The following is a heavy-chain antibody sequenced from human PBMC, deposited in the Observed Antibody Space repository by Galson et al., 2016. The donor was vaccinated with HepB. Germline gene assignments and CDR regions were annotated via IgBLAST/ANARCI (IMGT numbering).Heavy chain of an antibody. CDR2: IIPIFGTA. CDR3: ARGRVEIFGVVIQHYYYYGMDV. D-gene: IGHD3-3*01. Sequence: SVKVSCKASGGTFSSYAISWVRQAPGQGLEWMGGIIPIFGTANYAQKLQGRVTITADKSTSTAYMELSSLRSEDTAVYYCARGRVEIFGVVIQHYYYYGMDVWGQGTTVTVSS. CDR1: GGTFSSYA. V-gene: IGHV1-69*06. J-gene: IGHJ6*02.